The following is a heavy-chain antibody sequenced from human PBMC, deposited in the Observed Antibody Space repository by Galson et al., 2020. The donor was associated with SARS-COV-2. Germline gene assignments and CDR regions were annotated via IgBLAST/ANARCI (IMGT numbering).Heavy chain of an antibody. D-gene: IGHD2-15*01. CDR1: GFTFDDYA. V-gene: IGHV3-43D*03. CDR2: ISWDGGST. Sequence: GESLKISCAASGFTFDDYAIHWVRQAPGKGLEWVSLISWDGGSTYYADSVKGRFTISRDNSKNSLYLQMNSLRAEDTALYYCAKDILPYSYYYGMDVWGQGTTVTVSS. CDR3: AKDILPYSYYYGMDV. J-gene: IGHJ6*02.